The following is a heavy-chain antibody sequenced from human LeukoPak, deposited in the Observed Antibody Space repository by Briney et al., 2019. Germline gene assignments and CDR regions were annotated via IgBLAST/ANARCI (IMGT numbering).Heavy chain of an antibody. CDR1: GYTFTGYY. CDR3: ARSPGWGRVWSGPYYYMDV. V-gene: IGHV1-2*02. J-gene: IGHJ6*03. CDR2: INPNSGGT. D-gene: IGHD3-3*01. Sequence: GASVKVSCKASGYTFTGYYMHWVRQAPGQGLEWMGWINPNSGGTNYAQKFQGRVTMTRDTSISTAYMELSRLRSDDTAVYYCARSPGWGRVWSGPYYYMDVWGKGTTVTVSS.